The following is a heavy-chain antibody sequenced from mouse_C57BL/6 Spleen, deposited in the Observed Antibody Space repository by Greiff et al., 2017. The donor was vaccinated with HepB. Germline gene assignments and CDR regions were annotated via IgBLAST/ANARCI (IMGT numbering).Heavy chain of an antibody. J-gene: IGHJ2*01. CDR3: ARGDYYLFY. D-gene: IGHD1-1*01. Sequence: QVQLQQSGPELVKPGASVKISCKASGYAFSSSWMNWVKQRPGKGLEWIGRIYPGDGDTNYNGKFKGKATLTADKSSSTAYMQLSSLTSEDSAVYFCARGDYYLFYWGQGTTLTVSS. V-gene: IGHV1-82*01. CDR2: IYPGDGDT. CDR1: GYAFSSSW.